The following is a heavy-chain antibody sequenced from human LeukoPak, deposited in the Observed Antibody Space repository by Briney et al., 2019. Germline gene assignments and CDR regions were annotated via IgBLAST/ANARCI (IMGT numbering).Heavy chain of an antibody. CDR1: GFTLSSFG. J-gene: IGHJ2*01. V-gene: IGHV3-30*18. CDR3: AKDADTATIIYWYFDL. CDR2: ISDDGSNT. Sequence: GGSLRLSCTASGFTLSSFGMHWVRQAPGKGLEWVAVISDDGSNTYYADSVKGRFTISRDNSKNTLYLQLNSLRTEDTAVYYSAKDADTATIIYWYFDLWGRGTLVTVSS. D-gene: IGHD5-18*01.